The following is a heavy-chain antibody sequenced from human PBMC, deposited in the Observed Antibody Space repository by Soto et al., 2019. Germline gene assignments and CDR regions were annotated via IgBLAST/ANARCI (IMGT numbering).Heavy chain of an antibody. Sequence: SETLSLTCTVSGGSISSGDYYWSWIRQPPGKGLEWIGYIYYSGSTYYNPSLKSRVTISVDTSKNQFSLKLSSVTAADTAVYYCARGAYYYDSSGYYSLSPFDYWGQGTLVTVSS. V-gene: IGHV4-30-4*01. CDR2: IYYSGST. CDR3: ARGAYYYDSSGYYSLSPFDY. J-gene: IGHJ4*02. CDR1: GGSISSGDYY. D-gene: IGHD3-22*01.